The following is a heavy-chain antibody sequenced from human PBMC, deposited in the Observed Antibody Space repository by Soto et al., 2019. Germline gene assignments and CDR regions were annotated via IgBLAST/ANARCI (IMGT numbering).Heavy chain of an antibody. CDR2: IYPGDSDT. V-gene: IGHV5-51*01. CDR1: GYSFTSYW. CDR3: ARRSAVTTFYFYGMDV. D-gene: IGHD4-17*01. Sequence: GESLKISCKGSGYSFTSYWIGWVRQMPGKGLEWMGIIYPGDSDTRYSPSFQGQVTISADKSINTAYLQWRSLKASDTATYYCARRSAVTTFYFYGMDVWGQGTTVTVSS. J-gene: IGHJ6*02.